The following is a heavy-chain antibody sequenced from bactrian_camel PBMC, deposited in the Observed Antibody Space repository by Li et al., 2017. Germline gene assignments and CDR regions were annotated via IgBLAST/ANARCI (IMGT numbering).Heavy chain of an antibody. CDR2: INSGGNT. J-gene: IGHJ4*01. V-gene: IGHV3S42*01. D-gene: IGHD1*01. CDR3: GRGFSKGFGPNCQYNF. CDR1: GFTFSSYA. Sequence: VQLVESGGGLVQPGGSLRLSCAASGFTFSSYAMSWVRQAPGKALEWISSINSGGNTVYADSVKGRFTISRDDAKNTLYLQLNSLKTEDTAMYYCGRGFSKGFGPNCQYNFSGRGTQVTVS.